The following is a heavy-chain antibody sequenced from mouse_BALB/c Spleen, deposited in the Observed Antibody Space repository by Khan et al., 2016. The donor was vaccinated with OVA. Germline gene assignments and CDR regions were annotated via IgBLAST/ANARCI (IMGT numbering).Heavy chain of an antibody. J-gene: IGHJ3*01. Sequence: EVELVESGGGLVQPGESRKLSCAASGFTFSDYGMAWVRQAPGKGPEWVAFISDLAYTIYYADTVTGRFTISRENAENTLYLEMSSLRSEDTAIYYCARGGGTAPFAYWGLGTLVTVSA. V-gene: IGHV5-15*02. D-gene: IGHD1-2*01. CDR2: ISDLAYTI. CDR3: ARGGGTAPFAY. CDR1: GFTFSDYG.